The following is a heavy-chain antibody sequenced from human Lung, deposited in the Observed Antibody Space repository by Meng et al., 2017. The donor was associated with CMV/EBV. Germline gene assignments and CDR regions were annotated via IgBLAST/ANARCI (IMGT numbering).Heavy chain of an antibody. CDR2: IFHSGTT. D-gene: IGHD4-11*01. CDR3: ARVKGTTGPAYYFDY. Sequence: SETLSLXCSVSGSSIRPGYYWAWVRQPPGKGLEWIGSIFHSGTTYYNPSLKSRVTVSVDTSSSQFFLRLSSVTATDTAVYYCARVKGTTGPAYYFDYWGRGTLVTVSS. CDR1: GSSIRPGYY. J-gene: IGHJ4*02. V-gene: IGHV4-38-2*02.